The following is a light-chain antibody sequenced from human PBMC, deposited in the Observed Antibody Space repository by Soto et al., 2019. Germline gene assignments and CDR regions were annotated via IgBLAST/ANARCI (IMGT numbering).Light chain of an antibody. CDR3: QQYDNLPLI. CDR2: DAS. V-gene: IGKV1-33*01. Sequence: DIQMTQSASSLSASLGDRVTITCQATQDIRKYLNWYQQKPGKAPKLLIYDASSLETGVPSRFSGSGSGTDFNFTISSLQTEDFATYYCQQYDNLPLIFGQGTRLEIK. CDR1: QDIRKY. J-gene: IGKJ5*01.